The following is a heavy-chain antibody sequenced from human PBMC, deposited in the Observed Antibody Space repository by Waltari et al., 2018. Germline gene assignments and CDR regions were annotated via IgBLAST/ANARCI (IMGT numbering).Heavy chain of an antibody. CDR1: GGSISSSY. V-gene: IGHV4-59*01. Sequence: QVQLQESGPGLVKPSETLSLPCTVSGGSISSSYWTWTRTPPGKGLEWIGYIYYSGSTNYNPSLKSRVTISVDTSKNQFSLKLRSVTAADTAVYYCARGRNGVVIDYYYGMELWGQGTTVTFAS. J-gene: IGHJ6*02. D-gene: IGHD3-3*01. CDR3: ARGRNGVVIDYYYGMEL. CDR2: IYYSGST.